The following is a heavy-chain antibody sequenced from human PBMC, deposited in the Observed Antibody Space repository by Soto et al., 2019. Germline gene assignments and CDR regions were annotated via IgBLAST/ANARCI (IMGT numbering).Heavy chain of an antibody. CDR1: GFTFSRYS. V-gene: IGHV3-21*01. D-gene: IGHD3-22*01. J-gene: IGHJ3*02. CDR2: LSSSSTYK. CDR3: ASLVNDSSGYFVGGAFDI. Sequence: EVQLVESGGGLVKPGGSLRLSCAASGFTFSRYSMNWVRQAPGKGLEWVSSLSSSSTYKDYADSVKGRFTISRDNATNSLYLQMNSLRAEDTAVYYCASLVNDSSGYFVGGAFDIWGQGTMVTVSS.